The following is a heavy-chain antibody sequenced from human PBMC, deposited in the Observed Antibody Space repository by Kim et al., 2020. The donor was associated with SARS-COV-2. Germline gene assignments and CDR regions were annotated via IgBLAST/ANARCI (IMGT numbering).Heavy chain of an antibody. J-gene: IGHJ4*02. V-gene: IGHV3-43*02. CDR2: VSGDGGTT. Sequence: GGSLRLSCAASGFTFAGSVMHWFRQAPGKGLQWVALVSGDGGTTYYADSVKGRFTISRDSSKDSLYLQMNSLRTDDTAFYYCSKASGWLPTYWGQGTLVTVSS. D-gene: IGHD6-19*01. CDR1: GFTFAGSV. CDR3: SKASGWLPTY.